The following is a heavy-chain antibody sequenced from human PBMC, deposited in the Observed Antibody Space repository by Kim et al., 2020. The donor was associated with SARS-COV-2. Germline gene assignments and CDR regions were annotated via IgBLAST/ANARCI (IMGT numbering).Heavy chain of an antibody. V-gene: IGHV4-39*01. CDR2: IYYSGST. CDR3: ARLNVDPLGFGVVILYGMDV. CDR1: GGSISSSSYY. J-gene: IGHJ6*02. Sequence: SETLSLTCTVSGGSISSSSYYWGWIRQPPGKGLEWIGSIYYSGSTYYNPSLKSRVTISVDTSKNQFSLKLSSVTAADTAVYYCARLNVDPLGFGVVILYGMDVWGQGTTVTVSS. D-gene: IGHD3-3*01.